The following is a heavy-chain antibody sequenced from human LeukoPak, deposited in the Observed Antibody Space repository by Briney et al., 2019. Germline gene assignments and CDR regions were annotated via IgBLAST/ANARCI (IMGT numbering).Heavy chain of an antibody. Sequence: SGTLSLTCAVSGGSISSSNWWSWVRQPPGKGLEWIGEIYHTGSNNYNPSLKSRVTISVDKSKNQFSLKLSSVTAADTAVYYCARSRRIGENGMDVWGQGTTVTVSS. D-gene: IGHD3-16*01. CDR3: ARSRRIGENGMDV. J-gene: IGHJ6*02. CDR1: GGSISSSNW. V-gene: IGHV4-4*02. CDR2: IYHTGSN.